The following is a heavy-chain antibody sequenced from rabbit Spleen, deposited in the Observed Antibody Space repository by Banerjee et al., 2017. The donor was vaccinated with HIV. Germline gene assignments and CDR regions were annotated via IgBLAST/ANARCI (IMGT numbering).Heavy chain of an antibody. D-gene: IGHD2-1*01. CDR1: GFSFSNKAV. J-gene: IGHJ4*01. CDR3: AREKSGDQGYDL. CDR2: INAVTGKA. Sequence: QEQLVESGGGLVKPEGSLKLSCTASGFSFSNKAVMCWVRQAPGKGLEWIACINAVTGKAVYASWAKGRYTFSKTSSTTVTLQMTSLTVADTATYFCAREKSGDQGYDLWGPGTLVTVS. V-gene: IGHV1S45*01.